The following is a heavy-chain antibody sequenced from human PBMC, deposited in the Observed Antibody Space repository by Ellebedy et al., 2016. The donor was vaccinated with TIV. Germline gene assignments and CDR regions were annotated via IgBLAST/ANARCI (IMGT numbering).Heavy chain of an antibody. V-gene: IGHV4-30-2*01. CDR3: VRAPNPPHYYYGMDV. J-gene: IGHJ6*02. Sequence: MPSETLSLTCGVSGGSISSTGYSWSWVRQPPGKGLEWIGYIYHSGSTYYNPSLRSRATMSVDRSKNQFFLNLTSVTAADTAVYLCVRAPNPPHYYYGMDVWGQGTTVTVSS. D-gene: IGHD2-8*01. CDR1: GGSISSTGYS. CDR2: IYHSGST.